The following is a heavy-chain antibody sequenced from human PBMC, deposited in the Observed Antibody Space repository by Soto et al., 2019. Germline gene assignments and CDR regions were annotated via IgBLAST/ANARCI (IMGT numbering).Heavy chain of an antibody. CDR3: ARHFGSTQLWLQSGADY. J-gene: IGHJ4*02. Sequence: GESLKISCKASGYSFTSYWIGWVRQMPGKGLEWMGMIYPGDSDTRYSPSLQGQVTISADKSISTAFLQWSSLKASDTAIFYCARHFGSTQLWLQSGADYWGQGTPVTVSS. D-gene: IGHD5-18*01. CDR2: IYPGDSDT. V-gene: IGHV5-51*01. CDR1: GYSFTSYW.